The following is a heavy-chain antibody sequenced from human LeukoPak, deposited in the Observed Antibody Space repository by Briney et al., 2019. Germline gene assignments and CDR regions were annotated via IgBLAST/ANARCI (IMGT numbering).Heavy chain of an antibody. Sequence: SETLSLTCAVYGGSFSGYYWSWIRQPPGKGLEWIGEINHSGSTNYNPSLKSRVTISVDTSKNQFSLKLSSVTAADTAVYYCARGFPTTYRPEGPYCSSTSCYPYFDYWGQGTLVTVSS. CDR3: ARGFPTTYRPEGPYCSSTSCYPYFDY. J-gene: IGHJ4*02. V-gene: IGHV4-34*01. CDR2: INHSGST. CDR1: GGSFSGYY. D-gene: IGHD2-2*01.